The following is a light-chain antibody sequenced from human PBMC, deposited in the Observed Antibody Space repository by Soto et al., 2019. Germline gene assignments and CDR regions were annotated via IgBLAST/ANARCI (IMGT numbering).Light chain of an antibody. CDR2: GAS. Sequence: EIVMTQSPATLSVSPGERATLSCGASQSVSSNLAWYQQKPGQAPRLLIYGASTRATGIPARFSGSGSGTDFTLTISSLQSEDFAVYSCQQYNYWPPWTFGQGTKVESK. V-gene: IGKV3-15*01. CDR3: QQYNYWPPWT. CDR1: QSVSSN. J-gene: IGKJ1*01.